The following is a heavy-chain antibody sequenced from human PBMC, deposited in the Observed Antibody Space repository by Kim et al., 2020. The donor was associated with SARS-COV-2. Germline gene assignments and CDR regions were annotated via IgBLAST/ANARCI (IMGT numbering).Heavy chain of an antibody. CDR3: ARGKKSFGFDY. D-gene: IGHD3-10*01. CDR2: ST. Sequence: STYYNPALKSRVTIPVDTSKNQFSLKLSSVTAADTAVYYCARGKKSFGFDYWGQGTLVTVSS. J-gene: IGHJ4*02. V-gene: IGHV4-39*01.